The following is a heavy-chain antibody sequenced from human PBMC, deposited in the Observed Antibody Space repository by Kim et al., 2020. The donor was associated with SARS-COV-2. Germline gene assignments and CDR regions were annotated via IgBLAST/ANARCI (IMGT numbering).Heavy chain of an antibody. V-gene: IGHV3-49*02. CDR3: TRDIVVVPDWFDP. Sequence: AAAVKGRFTISSDDSKSIAYLQMNSLKTEDTAVYYCTRDIVVVPDWFDPWGQGTLVTVSS. D-gene: IGHD2-2*01. J-gene: IGHJ5*02.